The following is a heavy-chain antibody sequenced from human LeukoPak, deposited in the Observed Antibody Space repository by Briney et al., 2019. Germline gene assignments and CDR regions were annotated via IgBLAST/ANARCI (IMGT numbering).Heavy chain of an antibody. J-gene: IGHJ3*02. Sequence: PSETLSLTCTVSGGSISSYYWSWIRQPPGKGLEWIGCIYYSGSTNYNPSLKSRVTISVDTSKNQFSLKLSSVTAADTAVFYCASLTTADAFDIWGQGTMVTVSS. CDR3: ASLTTADAFDI. CDR2: IYYSGST. CDR1: GGSISSYY. V-gene: IGHV4-59*01. D-gene: IGHD3-22*01.